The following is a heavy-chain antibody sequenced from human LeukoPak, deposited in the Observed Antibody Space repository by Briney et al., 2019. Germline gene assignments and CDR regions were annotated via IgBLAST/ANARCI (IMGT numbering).Heavy chain of an antibody. CDR1: GGSINSYY. J-gene: IGHJ4*02. V-gene: IGHV4-4*07. CDR2: IYTSGST. CDR3: ARTGIQLWSKLFDY. D-gene: IGHD5-18*01. Sequence: SETLSLTCTVSGGSINSYYWSWIRQPAGKGLEWIGRIYTSGSTNYNPSLKSRVTISVDTSKNQFSLKLSSVTAADTAVYYCARTGIQLWSKLFDYWGQGTLVTVSS.